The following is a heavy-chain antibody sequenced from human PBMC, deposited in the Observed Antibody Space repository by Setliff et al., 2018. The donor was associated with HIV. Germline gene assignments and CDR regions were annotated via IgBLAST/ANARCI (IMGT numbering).Heavy chain of an antibody. CDR2: IYYMGRT. Sequence: SETLSLTCTVSGGSISGSVWSWIRQPPGKGLEFVGYIYYMGRTTYNPSLKSRLTISVDKSKSQFSLKVRSVTAADTAVYYCARGLTIFGVATPGIYSFMDVWGKGTTVTVSS. CDR1: GGSISGSV. D-gene: IGHD3-3*01. CDR3: ARGLTIFGVATPGIYSFMDV. J-gene: IGHJ6*03. V-gene: IGHV4-59*01.